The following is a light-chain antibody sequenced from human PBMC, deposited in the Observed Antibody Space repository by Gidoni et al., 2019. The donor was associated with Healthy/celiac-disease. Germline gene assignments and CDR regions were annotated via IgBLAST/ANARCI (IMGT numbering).Light chain of an antibody. CDR3: QVWDSSSDHPGVV. Sequence: SCVLTQTPSVSVAPGKTARITCGGNNIGSKSVHWYPQKPGQAPVLFLSYDSDRPSGIPERFSGSNSGNTATLTISMVDAGDEADYYCQVWDSSSDHPGVVFGGGTKLTVL. V-gene: IGLV3-21*04. CDR1: NIGSKS. J-gene: IGLJ2*01. CDR2: YDS.